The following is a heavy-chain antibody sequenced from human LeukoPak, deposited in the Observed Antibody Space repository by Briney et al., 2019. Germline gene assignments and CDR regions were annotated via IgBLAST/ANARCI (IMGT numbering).Heavy chain of an antibody. CDR1: GGSISTYY. Sequence: SETLSLTCTVSGGSISTYYWSWIRQPPGKGQERVGCIYYSGNTNYNPSLKSRVTISVDTSKNQFSLKLSSVTAADTAVYYCAREDPQTTVPEGMDVWGQGTTVTVSS. CDR3: AREDPQTTVPEGMDV. CDR2: IYYSGNT. D-gene: IGHD4-17*01. V-gene: IGHV4-59*01. J-gene: IGHJ6*02.